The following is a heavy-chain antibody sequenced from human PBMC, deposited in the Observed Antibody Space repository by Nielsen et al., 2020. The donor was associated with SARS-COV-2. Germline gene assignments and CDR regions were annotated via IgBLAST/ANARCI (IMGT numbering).Heavy chain of an antibody. CDR2: INHSGST. Sequence: GSLRLSCAASGFTFSDYYMSWIRQPPGKGLEWIGEINHSGSTNYNPSLKSRVTISVDTSKNQFSLKLSSVTAADTAVYYCARAYGGATIDYWGQGTLVTVSS. CDR1: GFTFSDYY. J-gene: IGHJ4*02. CDR3: ARAYGGATIDY. D-gene: IGHD1-26*01. V-gene: IGHV4-34*01.